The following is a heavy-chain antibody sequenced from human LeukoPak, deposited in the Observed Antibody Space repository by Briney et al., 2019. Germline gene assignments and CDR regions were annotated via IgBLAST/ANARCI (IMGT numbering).Heavy chain of an antibody. Sequence: GGSLTLSCAASGFTFNDYAMSWVRQAPGKGLEWVSSITSTGRYIFYADSLKGRFTISRDNAKKSLYLQMNSLRAEDTAVYYCARLRNVGGNPHPFNVWGQGTTVTVSS. D-gene: IGHD4-23*01. CDR2: ITSTGRYI. V-gene: IGHV3-21*01. J-gene: IGHJ3*01. CDR3: ARLRNVGGNPHPFNV. CDR1: GFTFNDYA.